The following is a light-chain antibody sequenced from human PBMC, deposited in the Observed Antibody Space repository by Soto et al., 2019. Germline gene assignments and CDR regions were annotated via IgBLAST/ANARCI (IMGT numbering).Light chain of an antibody. CDR2: GAS. CDR1: QSISSS. Sequence: EIVMTQSPATLSVSPGERATLSCRASQSISSSLAWYQQKPGQAPRLLIHGASTRATSNPGRFSGSGSGAEFTLTISSLQSEDFALYYCQQYYDWPRTFGQGTKVDIK. CDR3: QQYYDWPRT. V-gene: IGKV3-15*01. J-gene: IGKJ1*01.